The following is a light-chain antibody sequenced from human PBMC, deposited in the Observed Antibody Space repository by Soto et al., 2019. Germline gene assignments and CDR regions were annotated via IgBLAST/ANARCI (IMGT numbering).Light chain of an antibody. CDR1: QSVSSN. CDR2: GAS. V-gene: IGKV3-15*01. Sequence: EIVMTQSPATLSVSPGERATLSCRASQSVSSNFAWYQQKPGQAPRLLIYGASTRATGIPARFSGSGSGTKFTLTISSLQYEDFAVYYCHQYNNWPPWTFGQGTKVEIK. J-gene: IGKJ1*01. CDR3: HQYNNWPPWT.